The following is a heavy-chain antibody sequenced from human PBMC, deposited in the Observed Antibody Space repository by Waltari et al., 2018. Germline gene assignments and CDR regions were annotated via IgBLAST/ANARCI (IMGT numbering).Heavy chain of an antibody. Sequence: EVRLVESGGGVVQPGRFLGLSCTVSGFTFGKFAMNWVWLAPGKGLEWVSGISWNSDNIGYADSVRGRFTISRDNAKNSLYLQMNSLRVEDTALYYCTNLGHSSSTGYYFYYMDVWGKGTTVTVSS. CDR2: ISWNSDNI. J-gene: IGHJ6*03. V-gene: IGHV3-9*01. CDR3: TNLGHSSSTGYYFYYMDV. D-gene: IGHD6-6*01. CDR1: GFTFGKFA.